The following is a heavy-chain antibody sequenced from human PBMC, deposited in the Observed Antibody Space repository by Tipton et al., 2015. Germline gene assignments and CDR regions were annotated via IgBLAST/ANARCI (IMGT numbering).Heavy chain of an antibody. J-gene: IGHJ6*02. CDR1: GGSISSYD. V-gene: IGHV4-59*01. D-gene: IGHD1/OR15-1a*01. Sequence: TLSLTCTVYGGSISSYDWSWIRQSPGKGLEWIGYISYSGTTNYNPSPKSRVTISVDTSKTQFSLKMISVTASDTAVYFCARDLEHEMDVWGQGTTVTVS. CDR3: ARDLEHEMDV. CDR2: ISYSGTT.